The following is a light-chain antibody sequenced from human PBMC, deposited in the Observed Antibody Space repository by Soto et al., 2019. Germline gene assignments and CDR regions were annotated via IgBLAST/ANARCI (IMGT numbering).Light chain of an antibody. J-gene: IGKJ1*01. CDR3: QQYNSYPGT. CDR1: QSISSW. V-gene: IGKV1-5*01. CDR2: DAS. Sequence: DIQMTQSPSTLSASVGDRVTITCRASQSISSWLAWYQQKPGKAPKLLIYDASSLESGVPSRFSGSGSGTECTLTISTLQPDDFATYYCQQYNSYPGTFGQGTKVEI.